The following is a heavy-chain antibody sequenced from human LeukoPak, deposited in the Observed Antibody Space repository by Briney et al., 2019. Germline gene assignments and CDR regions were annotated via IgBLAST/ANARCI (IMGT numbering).Heavy chain of an antibody. Sequence: ASVKVSCKASGYTFTSYYMHWVRQAPGQGLEWMGWINPNRGGTNYVQKFQGRVTMTRDTSIGTAYMELSRLRSDDTAVYYCARDRREVSYYGSGSFKFGENYFDYWGQGTLVTVSS. CDR2: INPNRGGT. V-gene: IGHV1-2*02. D-gene: IGHD3-10*01. CDR3: ARDRREVSYYGSGSFKFGENYFDY. J-gene: IGHJ4*02. CDR1: GYTFTSYY.